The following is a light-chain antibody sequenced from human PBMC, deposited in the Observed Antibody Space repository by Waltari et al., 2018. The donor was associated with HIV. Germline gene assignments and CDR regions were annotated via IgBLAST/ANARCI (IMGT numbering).Light chain of an antibody. CDR3: QSYDSSLSGPWV. CDR2: GNS. V-gene: IGLV1-40*01. Sequence: QSVLTQPPSVSGAPGQRVTISCTGSSSTIGAGSDVHWYQQLPGTAPKLLIYGNSNRPSGVPDRFSGSKSGTSASLAITGLQAEDEADYYCQSYDSSLSGPWVFGGGTKLTVL. J-gene: IGLJ3*02. CDR1: SSTIGAGSD.